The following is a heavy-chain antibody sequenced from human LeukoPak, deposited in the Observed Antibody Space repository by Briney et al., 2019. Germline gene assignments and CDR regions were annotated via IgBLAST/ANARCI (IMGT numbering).Heavy chain of an antibody. CDR1: GGSFSGYY. D-gene: IGHD3-9*01. CDR2: INHSGST. CDR3: ASIAIGASGNRFDY. V-gene: IGHV4-34*01. Sequence: SETLSLTCAVYGGSFSGYYWSWIRQPPGKGLEWIGEINHSGSTNYNPSLKSRVTISVDTSKNQFSLKLTSVTAADTAVYYCASIAIGASGNRFDYWGQGTLVTVSS. J-gene: IGHJ4*02.